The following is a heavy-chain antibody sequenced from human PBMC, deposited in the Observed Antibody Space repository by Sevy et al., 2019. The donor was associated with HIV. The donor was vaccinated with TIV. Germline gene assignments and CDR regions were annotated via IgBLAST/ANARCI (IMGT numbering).Heavy chain of an antibody. Sequence: SGPTLVNPTQTLTLTCTLSGLSLNTRGVGVGWIHQPPGKALEWLALIYWDDITYYRPSLKSRLTITRDTSENQVVVLTMTNMDPVDTATYYCAHNGRDSYYRGIVWGQGVLVTVSS. CDR2: IYWDDIT. CDR3: AHNGRDSYYRGIV. CDR1: GLSLNTRGVG. D-gene: IGHD1-26*01. V-gene: IGHV2-5*02. J-gene: IGHJ4*02.